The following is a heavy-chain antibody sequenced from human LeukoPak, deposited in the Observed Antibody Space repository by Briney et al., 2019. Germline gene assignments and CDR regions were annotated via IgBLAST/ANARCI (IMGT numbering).Heavy chain of an antibody. J-gene: IGHJ4*02. V-gene: IGHV3-21*01. CDR2: ISSSSSYI. Sequence: PGGSLRLSCAASGFTFSSYSMNWVRQAPGKGLEWVSSISSSSSYIYYADSVKGRFTISRDNAKNSLYLQMNSLGAEDTAVYYCARDGYDYVWGSYTKDFDYWGQGTLVTVSS. CDR3: ARDGYDYVWGSYTKDFDY. CDR1: GFTFSSYS. D-gene: IGHD3-16*01.